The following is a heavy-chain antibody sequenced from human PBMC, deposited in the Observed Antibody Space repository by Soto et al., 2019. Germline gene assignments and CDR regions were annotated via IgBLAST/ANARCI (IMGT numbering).Heavy chain of an antibody. D-gene: IGHD3-22*01. Sequence: QVQLVQSGAEVKKPGASVKVSCKASGYTFTSYGISWVRQAPGQGLEWMGWISAYNGNTNYAQKLQGRVTMTTDTSTSTAYMELMILRADDTAVFYCARDGRYYDSSGYYSDAFDIRGQGTMVTVSS. CDR2: ISAYNGNT. CDR3: ARDGRYYDSSGYYSDAFDI. V-gene: IGHV1-18*01. CDR1: GYTFTSYG. J-gene: IGHJ3*02.